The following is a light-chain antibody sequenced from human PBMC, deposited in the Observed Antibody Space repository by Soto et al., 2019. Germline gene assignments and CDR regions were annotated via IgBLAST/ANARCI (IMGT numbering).Light chain of an antibody. CDR2: EVS. Sequence: QSALTQPPSVSGSPGQSVTISCTGTSSDVGSYNRVSWYQQPPGTAPKLMIYEVSNRPSGVPDRFSGSKSVNTASLTISGLQAEDEAGYYCSSFTSSSTYVFGTGTKLTVL. CDR1: SSDVGSYNR. CDR3: SSFTSSSTYV. J-gene: IGLJ1*01. V-gene: IGLV2-18*02.